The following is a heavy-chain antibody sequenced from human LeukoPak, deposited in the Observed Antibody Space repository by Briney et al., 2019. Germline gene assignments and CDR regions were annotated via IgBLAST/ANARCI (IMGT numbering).Heavy chain of an antibody. V-gene: IGHV1-18*04. D-gene: IGHD2-2*01. CDR3: ARAMGELGYCSCTSCYVAPPDY. Sequence: ASVKVSCKASGYTFTSYGISWVRQAPGQGLEWMGWISAYTGNTNYAQKLQGRVTMTTDTSTSTAYMELRSLRSDDTAVYYCARAMGELGYCSCTSCYVAPPDYWGQGTLVTVSS. CDR2: ISAYTGNT. J-gene: IGHJ4*02. CDR1: GYTFTSYG.